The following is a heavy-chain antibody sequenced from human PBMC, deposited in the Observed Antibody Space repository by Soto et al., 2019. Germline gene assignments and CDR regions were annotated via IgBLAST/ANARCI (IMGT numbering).Heavy chain of an antibody. J-gene: IGHJ6*02. CDR1: VFTFTGSA. CDR3: AAADFERSSSSGGAHSYGLGV. Sequence: GASVKVCCKDCVFTFTGSALQWLRQARGQRLEWIGWIFVRSGNTNYAHKSQQRVTINRPMSTSTSYRELSSMRSXETAVYYCAAADFERSSSSGGAHSYGLGVWNQGSKVIGAS. V-gene: IGHV1-58*01. D-gene: IGHD2-2*01. CDR2: IFVRSGNT.